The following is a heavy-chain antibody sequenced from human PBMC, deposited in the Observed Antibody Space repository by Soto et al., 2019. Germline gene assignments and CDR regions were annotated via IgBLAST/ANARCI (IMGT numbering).Heavy chain of an antibody. D-gene: IGHD3-22*01. Sequence: ASLKVSGKASAYTFTRYDINWVRQATGQGLEWMGWINPNSGNTGYARKFRGRVTMTTDTSASTAYMELSSLTSDDTAVYYCARGLDYYDSSGYDYWGQGTLVTVSS. CDR3: ARGLDYYDSSGYDY. V-gene: IGHV1-8*01. J-gene: IGHJ4*02. CDR1: AYTFTRYD. CDR2: INPNSGNT.